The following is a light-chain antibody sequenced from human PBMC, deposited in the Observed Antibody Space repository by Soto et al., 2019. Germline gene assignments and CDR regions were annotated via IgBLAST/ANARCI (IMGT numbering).Light chain of an antibody. CDR2: GNN. J-gene: IGLJ3*02. CDR3: AAWDDTLSGPV. Sequence: QSVLTQPPSASGTPGQRVTISCSGSSSNIGNNTVNWYQQLPGTAPKLLIYGNNQRTSGVPNRFSGSKSGTSASLANSGLQSEDEADYFCAAWDDTLSGPVFGGETKLTVL. V-gene: IGLV1-44*01. CDR1: SSNIGNNT.